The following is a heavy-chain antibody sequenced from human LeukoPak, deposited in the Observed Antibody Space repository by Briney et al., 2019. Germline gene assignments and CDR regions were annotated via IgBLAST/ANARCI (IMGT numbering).Heavy chain of an antibody. CDR1: GDSIRTDD. CDR3: ARGGASCYGCHNWFDP. CDR2: IDKRGNT. V-gene: IGHV4-4*08. Sequence: SETLSLTCSVYGDSIRTDDWSWIRQSPGKGLEWIGKIDKRGNTQYNASFESRVTVSSDTSKNEFSLKLNSVTSADTAIYYCARGGASCYGCHNWFDPWGQGTRVTVSS. D-gene: IGHD2-2*01. J-gene: IGHJ5*02.